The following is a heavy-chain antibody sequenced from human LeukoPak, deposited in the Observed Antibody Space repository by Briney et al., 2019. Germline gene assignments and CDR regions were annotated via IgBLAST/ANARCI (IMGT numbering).Heavy chain of an antibody. D-gene: IGHD6-19*01. CDR2: IYYSGST. CDR3: ARTPFSGWYESPDY. J-gene: IGHJ4*02. V-gene: IGHV4-39*01. CDR1: GDSISRSTYY. Sequence: MASETLSLTCTVSGDSISRSTYYWGWIRQPPGKGLEWIGTIYYSGSTHYNPSLKSRVTISVDTSKNQFSLNLSSVTAADTAVYYCARTPFSGWYESPDYWGQGTLVTVSS.